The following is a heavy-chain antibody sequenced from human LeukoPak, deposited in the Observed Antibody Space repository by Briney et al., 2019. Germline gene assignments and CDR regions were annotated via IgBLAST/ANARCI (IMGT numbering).Heavy chain of an antibody. V-gene: IGHV3-23*01. D-gene: IGHD4-23*01. CDR1: GFTFSSYA. CDR3: ARVGQLLWRDYGMDV. J-gene: IGHJ6*02. CDR2: ISGSGVNT. Sequence: GGSLRLSCVASGFTFSSYAMSWVRRAPGKGLEWVSTISGSGVNTYYADSVKGRFTISRDNSKNTLYLQMNSLRAEDTAVYYCARVGQLLWRDYGMDVWGQGTTVTVSS.